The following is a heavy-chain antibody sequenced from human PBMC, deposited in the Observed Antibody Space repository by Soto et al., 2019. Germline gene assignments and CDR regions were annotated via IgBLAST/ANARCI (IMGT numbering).Heavy chain of an antibody. CDR2: IIPIFGTA. D-gene: IGHD6-19*01. Sequence: SVKVSCKASGGTFSRYAISWVRQAPGQGLEWMGGIIPIFGTANYAQKFQGRVTITADESTSTAYMELSSLRSEDTAVYYCARDIAVAGTGMDVWGQGTTVTVSS. V-gene: IGHV1-69*13. J-gene: IGHJ6*02. CDR1: GGTFSRYA. CDR3: ARDIAVAGTGMDV.